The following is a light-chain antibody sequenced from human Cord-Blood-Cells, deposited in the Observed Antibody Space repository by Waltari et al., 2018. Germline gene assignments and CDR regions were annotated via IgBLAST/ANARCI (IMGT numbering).Light chain of an antibody. CDR1: LSVSRN. CDR2: GAS. Sequence: EIMMTPSPPTLSVSPGDRATLSCRTSLSVSRNLAWYQQRPAQAPRLLMYGASTRATGSPSRLVGSGSVTDFPLTVSSLQSEDFAVYYCQQYNNWPYAFGQGTKLEIK. V-gene: IGKV3-15*01. CDR3: QQYNNWPYA. J-gene: IGKJ2*01.